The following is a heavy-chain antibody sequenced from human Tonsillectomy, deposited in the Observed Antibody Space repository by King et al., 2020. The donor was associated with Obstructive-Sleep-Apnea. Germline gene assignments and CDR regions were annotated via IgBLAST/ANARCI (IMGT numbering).Heavy chain of an antibody. V-gene: IGHV4-30-4*01. J-gene: IGHJ6*02. Sequence: VQLQASGPGLVKPSPTLSLTCTVSGGSIRSGDYYWSWIRQPPGKGLEWIGYIYYSGSTYYNPSLKSRVTISVDTSKNQFSLKLSSVTAADTAVYYCARDPGYSYGDYYYYGMDVWGQGTTVTVSS. CDR3: ARDPGYSYGDYYYYGMDV. CDR1: GGSIRSGDYY. D-gene: IGHD5-18*01. CDR2: IYYSGST.